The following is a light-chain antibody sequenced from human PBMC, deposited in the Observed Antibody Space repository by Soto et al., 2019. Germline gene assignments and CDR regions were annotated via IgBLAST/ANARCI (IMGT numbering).Light chain of an antibody. Sequence: QSVLTQPRSVSGSPGQSVTISCTGTSSDIGGYHYVSWYQQHPDKAPKLMIYDVINRPSGVPDRFSGSKSGNTAALTIYGRQADEEADYYCCSYAGSYTHVFGTGTKLTVL. CDR3: CSYAGSYTHV. V-gene: IGLV2-11*01. CDR1: SSDIGGYHY. J-gene: IGLJ1*01. CDR2: DVI.